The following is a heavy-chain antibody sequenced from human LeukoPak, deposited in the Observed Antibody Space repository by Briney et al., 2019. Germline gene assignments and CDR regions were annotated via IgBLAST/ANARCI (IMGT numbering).Heavy chain of an antibody. CDR1: GFTVSSNY. D-gene: IGHD6-19*01. CDR3: AVTVADTPH. Sequence: GGSLRLSCAASGFTVSSNYMSWVRQAPGKGLEWVSVIYSGGRTYYADSVKGRFTISRDNAKNTLYLQMNSLRADDTAVYYCAVTVADTPHWGQGTLVTVSS. CDR2: IYSGGRT. V-gene: IGHV3-66*01. J-gene: IGHJ4*02.